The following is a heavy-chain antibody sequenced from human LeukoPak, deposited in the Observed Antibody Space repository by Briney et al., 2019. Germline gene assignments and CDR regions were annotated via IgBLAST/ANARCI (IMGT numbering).Heavy chain of an antibody. J-gene: IGHJ4*02. D-gene: IGHD2-15*01. CDR3: SKGGIIDY. CDR2: IRSKANSYAT. CDR1: GFTFSGSA. V-gene: IGHV3-73*01. Sequence: GGSLRLSCAASGFTFSGSAMHWVRQASGKGLEWVGRIRSKANSYATAYAASVKGRYTISRDDSKNTAYLQMNSLKTEDTAVYYCSKGGIIDYWGQGTLVTVSS.